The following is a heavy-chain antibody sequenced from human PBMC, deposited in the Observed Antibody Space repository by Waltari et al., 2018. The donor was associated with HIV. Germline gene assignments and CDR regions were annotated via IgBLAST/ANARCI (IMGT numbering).Heavy chain of an antibody. J-gene: IGHJ5*02. CDR3: AKDGQFAAP. V-gene: IGHV3-9*01. CDR2: ISWNSGSI. Sequence: EVHLVESGGGVVQLGRSLRLACAASGFTFDNYAMHWVRQAPGKGLEWVSGISWNSGSIGYADSVKGRFTISRDNAKNSLYLQMNSLRAEDTALYYCAKDGQFAAPWGQGTLVTVSS. CDR1: GFTFDNYA.